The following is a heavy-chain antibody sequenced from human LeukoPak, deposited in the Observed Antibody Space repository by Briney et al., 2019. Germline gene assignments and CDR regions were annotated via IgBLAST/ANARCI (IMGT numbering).Heavy chain of an antibody. CDR3: ARAEYYYDSSGYYLNWFDP. V-gene: IGHV4-30-2*01. CDR2: MYHSGST. CDR1: GGSISSGGYY. J-gene: IGHJ5*02. D-gene: IGHD3-22*01. Sequence: SETLSLTCTVSGGSISSGGYYWGWIRQPPGKGLEWIGYMYHSGSTYYNPSLKSRVTISVDRSKNQFSLKLSSVTAADTAVYYCARAEYYYDSSGYYLNWFDPWGQGTLVTVSS.